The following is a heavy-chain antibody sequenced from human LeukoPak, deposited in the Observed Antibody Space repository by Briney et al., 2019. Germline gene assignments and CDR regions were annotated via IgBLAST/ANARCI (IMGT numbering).Heavy chain of an antibody. V-gene: IGHV4-59*01. D-gene: IGHD2-2*02. CDR3: ARGIVVVPAAIRRWWFDP. J-gene: IGHJ5*02. CDR1: GGSISSYY. Sequence: PSETLSLTCTVSGGSISSYYRSWIRQPPGKGLEWIGYIYYSGSTNYNPSLKSLVTISVDTSKNQFSLKLSSVTAADTAVYYCARGIVVVPAAIRRWWFDPWGQGTLVTVSS. CDR2: IYYSGST.